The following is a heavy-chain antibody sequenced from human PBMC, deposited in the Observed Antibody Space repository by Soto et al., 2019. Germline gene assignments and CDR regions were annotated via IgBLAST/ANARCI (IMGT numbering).Heavy chain of an antibody. CDR2: FDPEDGET. CDR1: GYTLTELS. D-gene: IGHD3-10*01. J-gene: IGHJ3*02. V-gene: IGHV1-24*01. Sequence: ASVKVSCKVSGYTLTELSMHWVRQAPGKGLEWMGGFDPEDGETIYAQKFQGRVTMTEDTSTDTAYMELSSLRSEDTAVYYCATRKPYYGWDALDIWGQGTMVTVSS. CDR3: ATRKPYYGWDALDI.